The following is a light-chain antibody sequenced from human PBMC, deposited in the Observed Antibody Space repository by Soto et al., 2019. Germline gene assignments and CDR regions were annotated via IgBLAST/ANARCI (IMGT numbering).Light chain of an antibody. J-gene: IGKJ5*01. CDR3: LQAISFPIT. V-gene: IGKV1-12*01. Sequence: DIQMTQSPSSVSASVGESVTIICRASESISTWLAWYRQKPGKAPELLIYTASNLQSGVPSRFSGRGSGTDFTLTISSLQPEDFATYYCLQAISFPITFGQGTRLEIK. CDR2: TAS. CDR1: ESISTW.